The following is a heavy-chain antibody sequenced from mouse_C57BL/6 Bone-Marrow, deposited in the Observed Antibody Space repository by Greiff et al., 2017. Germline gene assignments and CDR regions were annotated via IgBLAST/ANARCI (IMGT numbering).Heavy chain of an antibody. CDR1: GFTFSDYY. J-gene: IGHJ2*01. Sequence: LMESGGGLVQPGGSLKLSCAASGFTFSDYYMYWVRQTPEKRLEWVAYISNGGGSTYYPDTVKGRFTISRDNAKNTLYLQMSRLQSEDTAMYYCARQGYYYGSNYFDYWGQGTTLTVSS. CDR3: ARQGYYYGSNYFDY. CDR2: ISNGGGST. V-gene: IGHV5-12*01. D-gene: IGHD1-1*01.